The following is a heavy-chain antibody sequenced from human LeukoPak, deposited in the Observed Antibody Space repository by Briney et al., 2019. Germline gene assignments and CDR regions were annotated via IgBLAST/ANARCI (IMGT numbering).Heavy chain of an antibody. CDR3: AGAFCSGCSCYSFNY. V-gene: IGHV3-21*04. CDR2: IRTGGYI. Sequence: GGSLRLSCAASGFFSPHSLNWVRQAPGKGLEWLSSIRTGGYIHYAESTKGRFIISRDNARDVLYLQLNSLGAGDTASYYCAGAFCSGCSCYSFNYWGQGTLVTVSS. D-gene: IGHD2-15*01. CDR1: GFFSPHS. J-gene: IGHJ4*02.